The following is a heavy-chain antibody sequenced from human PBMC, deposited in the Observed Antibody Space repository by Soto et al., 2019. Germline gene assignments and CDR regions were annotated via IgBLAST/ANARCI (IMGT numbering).Heavy chain of an antibody. J-gene: IGHJ3*02. CDR3: AREKCSGGSCYLDAFDI. CDR1: GGTFSSYA. V-gene: IGHV1-69*13. Sequence: ASVKVSCKASGGTFSSYAISWVRQAPGQGLEWMGGIIPIFGTANYAQKFQGRVTITADESTSTAYMELSSLRSEDTAVYYCAREKCSGGSCYLDAFDIWGQGTMVTVSS. CDR2: IIPIFGTA. D-gene: IGHD2-15*01.